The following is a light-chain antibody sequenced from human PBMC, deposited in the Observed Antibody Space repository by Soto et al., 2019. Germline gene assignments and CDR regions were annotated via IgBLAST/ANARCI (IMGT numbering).Light chain of an antibody. Sequence: QSVLTQPASVSGSPGQPITISCTGTYSDVGAYSYVSWYQHHPGKVPRLIIHDVTDRPSGVSDRFSGSKSGDTASLTISGLLAEDEAHYYCSSYTTSSRVVFGGGTQLTVL. V-gene: IGLV2-14*03. CDR3: SSYTTSSRVV. CDR1: YSDVGAYSY. CDR2: DVT. J-gene: IGLJ2*01.